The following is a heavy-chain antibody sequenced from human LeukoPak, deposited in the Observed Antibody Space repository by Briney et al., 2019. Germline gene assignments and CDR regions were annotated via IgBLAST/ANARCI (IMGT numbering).Heavy chain of an antibody. CDR2: INPNSGGT. D-gene: IGHD4-23*01. Sequence: ASVKVSCKASGYTFTGYYIHWVRQAPGQGLECMGWINPNSGGTNYAQKFQGRVTMTRDTSISTAYMELSRLRSDDTAVYYCAREATVDFNWFDPWGQGTLVTVSS. J-gene: IGHJ5*02. CDR3: AREATVDFNWFDP. V-gene: IGHV1-2*02. CDR1: GYTFTGYY.